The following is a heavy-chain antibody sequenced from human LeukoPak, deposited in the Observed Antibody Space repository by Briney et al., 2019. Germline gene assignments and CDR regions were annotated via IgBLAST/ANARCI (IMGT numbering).Heavy chain of an antibody. J-gene: IGHJ3*01. CDR3: AKCSASYSNDAFDV. CDR2: IRGGGSNT. V-gene: IGHV3-23*01. Sequence: GGSLRLSCAASGFTFNNYAMNWVRQAPGKGLEWVSYIRGGGSNTRYSDSVKGRFIISRDNSKNILYLQMNSLRAEDTHIYYCAKCSASYSNDAFDVWGRGTMVTVSS. D-gene: IGHD3-10*02. CDR1: GFTFNNYA.